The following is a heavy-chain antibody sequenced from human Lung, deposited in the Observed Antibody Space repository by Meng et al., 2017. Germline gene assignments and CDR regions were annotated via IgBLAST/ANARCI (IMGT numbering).Heavy chain of an antibody. V-gene: IGHV3-74*01. Sequence: GGSLRLSCVASGFTFSSHWMHWVRQAPGKGLVGVSRIVPDGSGTDFADSVKGRFTISRDNAKNTLYLQMNSLRVEDTAIYYCARSGYSNGYDYWGQGNLVTGAS. CDR1: GFTFSSHW. D-gene: IGHD5-18*01. CDR3: ARSGYSNGYDY. CDR2: IVPDGSGT. J-gene: IGHJ4*02.